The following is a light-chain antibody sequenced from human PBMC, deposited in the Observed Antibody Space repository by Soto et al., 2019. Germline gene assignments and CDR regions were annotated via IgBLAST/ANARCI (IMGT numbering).Light chain of an antibody. J-gene: IGLJ2*01. Sequence: NFMLTQPHSVSESPGKTVTISCTRSSGSIASNSVQWYQQRPGSAPTTVIYEDNQRPSGVPDRFSGSIDSSSNSASLTISGLKTEDEADYYCQSYDSSTPVVFGGGTKVTVL. CDR1: SGSIASNS. V-gene: IGLV6-57*04. CDR2: EDN. CDR3: QSYDSSTPVV.